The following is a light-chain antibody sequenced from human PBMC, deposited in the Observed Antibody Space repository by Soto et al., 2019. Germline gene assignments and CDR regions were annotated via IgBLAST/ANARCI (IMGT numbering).Light chain of an antibody. J-gene: IGKJ2*01. CDR2: AAS. V-gene: IGKV1-39*01. CDR1: QSISSY. Sequence: DIQMTQSPSSLSASVGDRVTITCRASQSISSYLNWYQQKPGKAPKLLIYAASSWQRGVPSRFSGSGSGTDFTLTISSLQPEDFATYYCQQSYSTPPNTFGQGTKLEIK. CDR3: QQSYSTPPNT.